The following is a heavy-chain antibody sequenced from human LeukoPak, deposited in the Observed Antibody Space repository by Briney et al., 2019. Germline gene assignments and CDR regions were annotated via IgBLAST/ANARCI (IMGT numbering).Heavy chain of an antibody. J-gene: IGHJ4*02. V-gene: IGHV3-23*01. CDR3: AKRRYCSSVSCHDFDH. Sequence: GGSLRLSCAASGFTFSSYAISWVRQAPGQGLEWVSAISAGGDSPYYADSVQGRFSISRDNYNNTLYLQMNGLRAGDTAVYYCAKRRYCSSVSCHDFDHWGQGTLVTVSS. CDR2: ISAGGDSP. D-gene: IGHD2-2*01. CDR1: GFTFSSYA.